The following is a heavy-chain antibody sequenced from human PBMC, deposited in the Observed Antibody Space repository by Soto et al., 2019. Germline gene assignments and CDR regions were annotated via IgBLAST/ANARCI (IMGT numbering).Heavy chain of an antibody. D-gene: IGHD6-19*01. V-gene: IGHV3-23*01. CDR2: ISSSGDKT. CDR3: APLAVAGPNFDY. Sequence: EVQLLESGGALVQPGGSLRLSCAASGFIFNNYGMSWVRQAPGKGLEWVSTISSSGDKTYYAESVKGRFTISRDNSKNPLYLQMDTLRSEDPAVYYCAPLAVAGPNFDYWGQGTLVTVSS. CDR1: GFIFNNYG. J-gene: IGHJ4*02.